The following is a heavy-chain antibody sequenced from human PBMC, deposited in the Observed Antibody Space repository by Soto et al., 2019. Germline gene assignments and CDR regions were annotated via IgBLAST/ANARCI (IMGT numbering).Heavy chain of an antibody. CDR3: ARALNSDGDYVPTWFDY. CDR1: GFTFSSYG. Sequence: QVQLVESGGGVVQPGRSLRLSCAASGFTFSSYGMHWVRQAPGKGLEWVAVIWYDGSNKYYADSVKGRFTISRDNSKNTLYLQMNSLRAEDTAVYYCARALNSDGDYVPTWFDYWGQGTLVTVSS. D-gene: IGHD4-17*01. CDR2: IWYDGSNK. J-gene: IGHJ4*02. V-gene: IGHV3-33*01.